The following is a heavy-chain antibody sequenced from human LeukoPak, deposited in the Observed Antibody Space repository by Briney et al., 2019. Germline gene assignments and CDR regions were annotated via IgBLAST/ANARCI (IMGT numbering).Heavy chain of an antibody. V-gene: IGHV3-23*01. Sequence: GGPLRLSCAVSGITLSNYGMRWVRQAPGKGLEWVAGISDSGCSTNYADSVKGRLIIPRDNHKNTLYLQMNSLRAEDTAVYFCARRGVVIRVILVGFHKEAFYFDSWGQGALVTVSS. CDR3: ARRGVVIRVILVGFHKEAFYFDS. J-gene: IGHJ4*02. CDR2: ISDSGCST. CDR1: GITLSNYG. D-gene: IGHD3-22*01.